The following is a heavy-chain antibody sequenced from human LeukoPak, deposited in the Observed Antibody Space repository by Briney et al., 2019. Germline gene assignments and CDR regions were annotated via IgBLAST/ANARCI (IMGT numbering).Heavy chain of an antibody. CDR1: GFIFGNYY. CDR3: ASTAGYCSSTSCSNFDS. Sequence: GGSLRLSCEASGFIFGNYYMSWVRQAPGKGLEWVSTISGSGGITYYADSVKGRFTISRDNSKNTLYLQMNSLRVEDTAVYYCASTAGYCSSTSCSNFDSWGQGTLVTVSS. V-gene: IGHV3-23*01. D-gene: IGHD2-2*01. CDR2: ISGSGGIT. J-gene: IGHJ4*02.